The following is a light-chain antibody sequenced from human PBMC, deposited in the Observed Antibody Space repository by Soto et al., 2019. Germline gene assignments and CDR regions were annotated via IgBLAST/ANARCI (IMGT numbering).Light chain of an antibody. V-gene: IGKV1-39*01. CDR3: QQGFSLPWT. CDR1: QDIKNY. Sequence: DIQVTQSPSSLSASVGDRVTITCRASQDIKNYLNWYQRKPGTAPRLLIYAASNLHSGVPSTFSASGSGTDFALNISSLQADDFGTYYCQQGFSLPWTFGQGTTVEVK. CDR2: AAS. J-gene: IGKJ1*01.